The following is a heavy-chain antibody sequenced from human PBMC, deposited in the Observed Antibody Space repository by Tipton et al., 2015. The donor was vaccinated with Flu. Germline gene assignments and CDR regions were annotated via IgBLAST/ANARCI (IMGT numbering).Heavy chain of an antibody. J-gene: IGHJ4*02. D-gene: IGHD1-20*01. V-gene: IGHV3-48*03. CDR3: ASLTGDDY. Sequence: SLRLSCAASGFTFSRYEMNWVRLAPGKGLEWVSYISSTGTTISYADSVKGRVAISRDNAKNSLFLQMNSLRAEDTAVYFCASLTGDDYWGRGTPVAVSS. CDR2: ISSTGTTI. CDR1: GFTFSRYE.